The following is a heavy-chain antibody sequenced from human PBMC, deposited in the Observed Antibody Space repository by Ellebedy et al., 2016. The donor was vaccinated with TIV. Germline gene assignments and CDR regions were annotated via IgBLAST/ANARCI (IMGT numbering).Heavy chain of an antibody. V-gene: IGHV3-48*03. CDR3: TRILIGGDRAFDV. Sequence: GESLKISXAASGFAVRNHAMNWVRQAPGKGLEWVSQIYEDDAGTVVYRESVKGRFTVSRDNAKNMVYLEMNSLRVDDTAVYFCTRILIGGDRAFDVWGQGTVVSVSS. CDR2: IYEDDAGTV. J-gene: IGHJ3*01. D-gene: IGHD2-21*01. CDR1: GFAVRNHA.